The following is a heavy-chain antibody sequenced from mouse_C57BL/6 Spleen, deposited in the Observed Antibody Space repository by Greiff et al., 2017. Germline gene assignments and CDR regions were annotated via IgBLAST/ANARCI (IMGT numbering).Heavy chain of an antibody. V-gene: IGHV5-9-1*02. CDR1: GFTFSSYA. Sequence: DVMLVESGEGLVKPGGSLKLSCAASGFTFSSYAMSWVRQTPEKRLEWAAYISRGGDYIYYADTVKGRFTISRDNARNTLYLQMSSLKSEDTAMYYGTRDQTAQALGYFDYWGQGTTLTVSS. J-gene: IGHJ2*01. CDR3: TRDQTAQALGYFDY. CDR2: ISRGGDYI. D-gene: IGHD3-2*02.